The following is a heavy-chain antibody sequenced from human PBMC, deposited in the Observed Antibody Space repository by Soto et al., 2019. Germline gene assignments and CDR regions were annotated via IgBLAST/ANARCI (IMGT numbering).Heavy chain of an antibody. CDR3: AKDWYNYGDFDY. CDR1: GFTFSSYG. Sequence: GGSLRLSCAASGFTFSSYGMHWVRQAPGKGLEWVAVISYDGSKKYYADSVKGRFTISRDNSKNTLYLQMNSLKVEDTAVYYCAKDWYNYGDFDYWGQGTLVTVSS. V-gene: IGHV3-30*18. J-gene: IGHJ4*02. CDR2: ISYDGSKK. D-gene: IGHD1-1*01.